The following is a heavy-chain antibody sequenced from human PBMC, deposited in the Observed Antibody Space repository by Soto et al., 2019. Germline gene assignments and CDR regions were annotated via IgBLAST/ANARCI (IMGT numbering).Heavy chain of an antibody. V-gene: IGHV4-59*01. J-gene: IGHJ4*02. Sequence: PSETLSLTCAVSGGSLNNYYWSWIRQPPGKGLEWIGYIYFSGSINYNPSLKSRVTISADTSKNQFSLKLISVTTADTAIYYCARHARLSVFRSTFDYWGQGNLVTVSS. CDR3: ARHARLSVFRSTFDY. CDR1: GGSLNNYY. D-gene: IGHD2-8*01. CDR2: IYFSGSI.